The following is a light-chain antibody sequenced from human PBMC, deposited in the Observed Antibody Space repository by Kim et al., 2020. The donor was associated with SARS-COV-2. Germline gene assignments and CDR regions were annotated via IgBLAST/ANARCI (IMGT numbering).Light chain of an antibody. CDR1: QSVSRNY. Sequence: LSPGERASLSCRASQSVSRNYLAWYQQKLGQTPGLLIYGASTRAPGIPDRFSGSGSGAVFTLTISSLGPEDFAVYYCQHYGGSRYTFGQGTKLEI. V-gene: IGKV3-20*01. CDR2: GAS. J-gene: IGKJ2*01. CDR3: QHYGGSRYT.